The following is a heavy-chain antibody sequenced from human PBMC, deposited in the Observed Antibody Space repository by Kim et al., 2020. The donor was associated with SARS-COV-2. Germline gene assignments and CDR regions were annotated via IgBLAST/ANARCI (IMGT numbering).Heavy chain of an antibody. D-gene: IGHD3-3*01. V-gene: IGHV3-48*02. Sequence: GGSLRLSCAASGFTFSSYSMNWVRQAPGKGLEWVSYISSSSSTISYADSVKGRFTISRDNAKNSLYLQMNSLGDEGTAVYYCARGLEWVGADFDYWGQGTLVTVSS. J-gene: IGHJ4*02. CDR1: GFTFSSYS. CDR3: ARGLEWVGADFDY. CDR2: ISSSSSTI.